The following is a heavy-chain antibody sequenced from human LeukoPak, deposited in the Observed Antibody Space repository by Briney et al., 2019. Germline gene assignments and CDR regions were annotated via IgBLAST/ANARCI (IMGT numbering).Heavy chain of an antibody. CDR1: GFTFSRYS. CDR3: ARDVPLYCGGDCTPGGDDAFDL. Sequence: GRSLRLSCAASGFTFSRYSMNWVRQAPGKGLEWVSSISSSSSYIYYADSVKGRFTISRDNAKNSLYLQMNSLRAEDTAVYYCARDVPLYCGGDCTPGGDDAFDLWGQGTMVTVSS. V-gene: IGHV3-21*01. J-gene: IGHJ3*01. D-gene: IGHD2-21*02. CDR2: ISSSSSYI.